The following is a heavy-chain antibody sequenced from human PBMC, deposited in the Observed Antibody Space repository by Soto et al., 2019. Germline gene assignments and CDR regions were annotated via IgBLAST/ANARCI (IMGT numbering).Heavy chain of an antibody. Sequence: ASVKVSCKASGYTFTSYYMHWVRQAPGQGLEWMGIINPSGGSTSYAQKFQGRVTMTRDTSTSTVYMELSSLRSEDTAVYYCARDLPYDFWSGYYYHYYYGMDVWGQGTTVTVSS. CDR1: GYTFTSYY. CDR3: ARDLPYDFWSGYYYHYYYGMDV. J-gene: IGHJ6*02. D-gene: IGHD3-3*01. CDR2: INPSGGST. V-gene: IGHV1-46*01.